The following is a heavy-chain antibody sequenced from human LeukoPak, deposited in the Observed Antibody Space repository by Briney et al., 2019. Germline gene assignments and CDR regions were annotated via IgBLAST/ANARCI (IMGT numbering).Heavy chain of an antibody. J-gene: IGHJ6*02. CDR2: IIPIFGTA. V-gene: IGHV1-69*05. D-gene: IGHD2-8*01. Sequence: SVKVSCEASGGTLINYSITWVRQAPGQGLEWMGGIIPIFGTANYAQKFQGRVTITTDESTSTAYMELRSLRSEDTAAYYCARGNSRWSTPTSSYYYRMDVWGQGTTVAVSS. CDR3: ARGNSRWSTPTSSYYYRMDV. CDR1: GGTLINYS.